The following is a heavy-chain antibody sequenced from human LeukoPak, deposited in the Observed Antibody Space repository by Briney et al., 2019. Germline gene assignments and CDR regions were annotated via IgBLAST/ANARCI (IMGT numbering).Heavy chain of an antibody. Sequence: SETLSLTCTVSGGSISSYYWSWIRQPPGKGLEWIGYIYYSGSTNYNPSLKSRVTISVDTSKNQFSLKLSSVTAADTAVYYCARNRYSYGFDYWGQGTLVTVSS. CDR1: GGSISSYY. CDR2: IYYSGST. V-gene: IGHV4-59*01. J-gene: IGHJ4*02. CDR3: ARNRYSYGFDY. D-gene: IGHD5-18*01.